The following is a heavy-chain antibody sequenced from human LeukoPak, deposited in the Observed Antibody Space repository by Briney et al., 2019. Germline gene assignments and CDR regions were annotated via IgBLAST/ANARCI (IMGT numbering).Heavy chain of an antibody. CDR2: IYYTGRT. CDR3: ARHGPTDLWSGYQFPP. J-gene: IGHJ5*02. D-gene: IGHD3-3*01. CDR1: GDSIIDINNY. V-gene: IGHV4-39*01. Sequence: SETLSLTCTVSGDSIIDINNYWGWIRQPPGKELEWIGNIYYTGRTFYNPSLKSRVTVSRDTSKNQFSLKLSSLTTADTAVYYCARHGPTDLWSGYQFPPWGQQTVITLSS.